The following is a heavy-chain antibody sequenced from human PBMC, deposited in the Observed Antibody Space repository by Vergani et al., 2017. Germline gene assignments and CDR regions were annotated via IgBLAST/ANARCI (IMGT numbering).Heavy chain of an antibody. J-gene: IGHJ5*02. CDR1: GFTFSSYW. D-gene: IGHD2-2*01. CDR2: INSDGSST. CDR3: ASMGTYCSSTSCYWFDP. V-gene: IGHV3-74*01. Sequence: EVQLVESGGGLVQPGGSLRLSCAASGFTFSSYWMHWVRQAPGKGLVWVSRINSDGSSTSYADSVKGRFTISRDKAKNTLYLQMNSLRAEDTAVYYCASMGTYCSSTSCYWFDPWGQGTLVTVSS.